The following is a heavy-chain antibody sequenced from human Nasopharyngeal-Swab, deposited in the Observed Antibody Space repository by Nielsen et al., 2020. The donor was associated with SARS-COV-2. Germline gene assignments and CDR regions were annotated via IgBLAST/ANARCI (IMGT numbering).Heavy chain of an antibody. Sequence: ASVKVSCKASGYTFTDYGISWVRQAPGQGLEWMGWLSAYNGNTIYAQRVQGRVTMTTDTSTSTAYMELRSLRSDDTAVYYCARERRGGYHDAFDIWGQGTMVTVSS. V-gene: IGHV1-18*01. J-gene: IGHJ3*02. D-gene: IGHD2-15*01. CDR2: LSAYNGNT. CDR1: GYTFTDYG. CDR3: ARERRGGYHDAFDI.